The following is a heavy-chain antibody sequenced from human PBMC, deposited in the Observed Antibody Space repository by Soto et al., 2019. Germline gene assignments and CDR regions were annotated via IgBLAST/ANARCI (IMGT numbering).Heavy chain of an antibody. CDR1: GFTFSNAW. Sequence: GGSLRLSCAASGFTFSNAWINWVRQAPGKGLEWVSYISSSSSTIYYADSVKGRFTISRDNAKNSLYLQMNSLRAEDTAVYYCARAGITIFGVVTTYYMDVWGKGTTVTVSS. J-gene: IGHJ6*03. V-gene: IGHV3-48*01. CDR3: ARAGITIFGVVTTYYMDV. D-gene: IGHD3-3*01. CDR2: ISSSSSTI.